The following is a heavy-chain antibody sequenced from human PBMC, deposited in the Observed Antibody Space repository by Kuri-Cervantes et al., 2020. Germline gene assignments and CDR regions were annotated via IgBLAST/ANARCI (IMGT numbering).Heavy chain of an antibody. CDR3: ARDGSGSYYNHLPCYFDY. J-gene: IGHJ4*02. Sequence: GGSMRLSCAASGFTFSSYGMHWVRQAPGKGLEWVAVISYDGSNKYYADSVKGRFTISRDNSKNTLYLQMNSLRAEDTAVYYCARDGSGSYYNHLPCYFDYWGQGTLVTVSS. CDR1: GFTFSSYG. CDR2: ISYDGSNK. V-gene: IGHV3-30*19. D-gene: IGHD3-10*01.